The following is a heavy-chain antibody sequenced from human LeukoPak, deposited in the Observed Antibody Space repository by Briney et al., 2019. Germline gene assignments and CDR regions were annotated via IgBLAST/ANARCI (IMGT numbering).Heavy chain of an antibody. D-gene: IGHD3-16*01. J-gene: IGHJ4*02. CDR1: GYGFTDYY. V-gene: IGHV1-2*02. Sequence: ASLKASCKASGYGFTDYYLHWVRQAPGQGLEWMGWIHPNSGVTNYAQKSQGRVTMTRDTSISTAYMELGRLTSDDTAIYYCARLINGGRAFDYWGQGTLVTVSS. CDR2: IHPNSGVT. CDR3: ARLINGGRAFDY.